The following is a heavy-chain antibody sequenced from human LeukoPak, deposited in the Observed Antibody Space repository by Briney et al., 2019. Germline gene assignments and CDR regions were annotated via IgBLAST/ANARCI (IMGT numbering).Heavy chain of an antibody. J-gene: IGHJ4*02. D-gene: IGHD3-10*01. V-gene: IGHV4-34*01. CDR1: GGSFSGYY. Sequence: PSETLSLTCAVYGGSFSGYYWSWIRQPPGKGLEWIGEINHSGSTNYHPSLKSRLTIPVDTSKNQFSLKLSSVTAADTAVYYCARAGRFMVRGAPFDYWGQGTLVTVSS. CDR3: ARAGRFMVRGAPFDY. CDR2: INHSGST.